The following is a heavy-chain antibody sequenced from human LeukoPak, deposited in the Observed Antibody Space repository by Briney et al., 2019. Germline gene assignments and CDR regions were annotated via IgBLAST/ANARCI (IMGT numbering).Heavy chain of an antibody. V-gene: IGHV4-34*01. CDR1: GGSFSGYY. CDR3: AREDSSGWTGDYFDY. D-gene: IGHD6-19*01. J-gene: IGHJ4*02. Sequence: PSETLSLTCAVYGGSFSGYYWSWIRQPPGKGLEWIGEINHSGSTNYNPSLKNRVTISVDTSKNQFSLKLSSVTAADTAVYYCAREDSSGWTGDYFDYWGQGTLVTVSS. CDR2: INHSGST.